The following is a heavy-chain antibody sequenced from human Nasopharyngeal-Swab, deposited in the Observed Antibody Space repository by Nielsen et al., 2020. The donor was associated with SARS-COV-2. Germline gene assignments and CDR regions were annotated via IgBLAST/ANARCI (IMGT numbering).Heavy chain of an antibody. CDR2: ISWSSGSI. J-gene: IGHJ4*02. V-gene: IGHV3-9*01. CDR3: AKLSVGVPAFFDY. D-gene: IGHD1-26*01. CDR1: GFTFDDYA. Sequence: SLKISCAASGFTFDDYAMHWVRQAPGKGLEWVSGISWSSGSIGYADSVKGRFTISRDNAKNSLYLQMNSLRAEDTALYYCAKLSVGVPAFFDYWGQGTLVTVSS.